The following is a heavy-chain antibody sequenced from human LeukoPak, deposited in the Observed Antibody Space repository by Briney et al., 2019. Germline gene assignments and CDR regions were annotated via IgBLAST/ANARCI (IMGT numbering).Heavy chain of an antibody. J-gene: IGHJ4*02. V-gene: IGHV3-9*01. CDR1: GFTFDDYA. CDR3: AGRPYRDYYDSSGYDY. CDR2: ISWNSGSI. Sequence: GGSLRLSCAASGFTFDDYAMHWVRQAPGKGLEWVSGISWNSGSIGYADSVKGRFTISRDNAKNSLYLQMNSLRAEDTAVYYCAGRPYRDYYDSSGYDYWGQGTLVTVSS. D-gene: IGHD3-22*01.